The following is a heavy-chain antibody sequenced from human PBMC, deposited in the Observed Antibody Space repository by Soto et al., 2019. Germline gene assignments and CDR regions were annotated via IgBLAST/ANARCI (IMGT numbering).Heavy chain of an antibody. CDR3: ARGDTALSYWYFDL. CDR2: IDPSDSYT. CDR1: GYSFTSHW. V-gene: IGHV5-10-1*01. J-gene: IGHJ2*01. Sequence: EVQLVQSGAEVKKPGESLRISCKGSGYSFTSHWISWVRQMPGKGLEWMGRIDPSDSYTSYSPSFQGHVTISADKSISTVYLQWSSLNASATATYYCARGDTALSYWYFDLWGRGTLVTVSS. D-gene: IGHD5-18*01.